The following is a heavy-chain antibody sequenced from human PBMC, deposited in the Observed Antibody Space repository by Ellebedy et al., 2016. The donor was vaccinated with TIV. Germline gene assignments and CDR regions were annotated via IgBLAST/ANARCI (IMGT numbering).Heavy chain of an antibody. Sequence: GESLKISCAASGFTFSNAWMTWVRQAPGKGLEWVGRIRSKTDGGTTDYAAPVKGRFTISRDDSENTLYLHLNSLTTEDTAIYYCTTAPDYWGQGTPVTVSS. CDR3: TTAPDY. CDR2: IRSKTDGGTT. V-gene: IGHV3-15*01. CDR1: GFTFSNAW. J-gene: IGHJ4*02.